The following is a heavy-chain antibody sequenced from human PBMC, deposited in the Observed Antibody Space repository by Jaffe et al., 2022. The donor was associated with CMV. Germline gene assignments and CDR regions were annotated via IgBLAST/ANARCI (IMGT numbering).Heavy chain of an antibody. J-gene: IGHJ3*02. V-gene: IGHV1-2*04. CDR2: INPNSGGT. Sequence: QVQLVQSGAEVKKPGASVKVSCKASGYTFTGYYMHWVRQAPGQGLEWMGWINPNSGGTNYAQKFQGWVTMTRDTSISTAYMELSRLRSDDTAVYYCARDRDSGSYRGAFDIWGQGTMVTVSS. CDR3: ARDRDSGSYRGAFDI. D-gene: IGHD1-26*01. CDR1: GYTFTGYY.